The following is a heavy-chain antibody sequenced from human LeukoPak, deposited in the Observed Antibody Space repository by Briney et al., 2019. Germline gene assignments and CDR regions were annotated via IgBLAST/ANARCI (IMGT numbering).Heavy chain of an antibody. V-gene: IGHV3-23*01. CDR3: ARNNYGAY. CDR2: ITATTRST. D-gene: IGHD2/OR15-2a*01. J-gene: IGHJ4*02. Sequence: GGSLRLSCAGSGFTFSIYAMHWVRQAPGKGLERVSTITATTRSTSYADSVKGRFTISRDNAKNSLYLQMNSLRVEDTAVYYCARNNYGAYWGQGTLVTVSS. CDR1: GFTFSIYA.